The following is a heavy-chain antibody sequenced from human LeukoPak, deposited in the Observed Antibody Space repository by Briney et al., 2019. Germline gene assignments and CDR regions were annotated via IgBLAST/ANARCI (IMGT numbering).Heavy chain of an antibody. CDR3: ASLAGTLSSYWYFDL. CDR2: IYYSGST. V-gene: IGHV4-59*01. J-gene: IGHJ2*01. Sequence: SETLSLTCTVSGGSMSSYYWSWIRQPPGKGLEWIGYIYYSGSTNYNPSLKSRVTMSVGTSKNQFSLKLSSVTAADTAVYYCASLAGTLSSYWYFDLWGRGTLVTVSS. CDR1: GGSMSSYY. D-gene: IGHD1-1*01.